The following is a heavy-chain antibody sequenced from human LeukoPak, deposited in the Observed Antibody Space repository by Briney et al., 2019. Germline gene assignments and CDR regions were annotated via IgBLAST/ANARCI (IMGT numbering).Heavy chain of an antibody. V-gene: IGHV4-59*01. CDR1: GGSISNYY. Sequence: SETLSLTCTVSGGSISNYYWSWIRQPPGKGLEWIGYIYYRGSTNYNPSLKSRVTISVDTSKKQLSLKLSSVTAADTAVYYCARVASGSGFDYWGQGTLVTASS. CDR3: ARVASGSGFDY. CDR2: IYYRGST. J-gene: IGHJ4*02. D-gene: IGHD5-12*01.